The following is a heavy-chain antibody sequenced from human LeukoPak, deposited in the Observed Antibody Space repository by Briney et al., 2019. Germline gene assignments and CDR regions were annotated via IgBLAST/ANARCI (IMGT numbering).Heavy chain of an antibody. CDR3: ARGKITMVRGVILYYFDY. J-gene: IGHJ4*02. Sequence: ASVKVSCKASGYSFTSNVISWVRQAPGQGLEWMGWISAYNGNTNYAQKLQGRVTMTTDTSTSTGYMELRSLRSDDTAVYYCARGKITMVRGVILYYFDYWGQGTLVTVSS. V-gene: IGHV1-18*01. D-gene: IGHD3-10*01. CDR2: ISAYNGNT. CDR1: GYSFTSNV.